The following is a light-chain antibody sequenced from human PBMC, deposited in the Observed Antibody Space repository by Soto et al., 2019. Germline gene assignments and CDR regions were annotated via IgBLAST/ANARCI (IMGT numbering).Light chain of an antibody. J-gene: IGKJ1*01. V-gene: IGKV1-5*03. CDR3: QQYHSYSQT. CDR2: KAS. Sequence: DIQMTQSPSTLSASVGDRVTITCRASESISTWLAWYQQKPGRAPKLLIYKASSLESGVPSRFSGRGSGTEFILTISSLQPDDSATYYCQQYHSYSQTFGQGTKVEIK. CDR1: ESISTW.